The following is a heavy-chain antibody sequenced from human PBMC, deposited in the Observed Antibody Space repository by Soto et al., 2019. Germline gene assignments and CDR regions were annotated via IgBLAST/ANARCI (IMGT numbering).Heavy chain of an antibody. CDR2: VHDSGST. CDR3: AREEGLDRSYYYGSGSIFGPIDY. Sequence: PSETLSLTCSVSGDAISNYYWSWIRQTPGKGLEWLGCVHDSGSTDYNPSLKGRVTMSLHTSKSQFSLNLSSVTAADSATYYCAREEGLDRSYYYGSGSIFGPIDYWGQGTLVTVSS. D-gene: IGHD3-10*01. CDR1: GDAISNYY. V-gene: IGHV4-59*01. J-gene: IGHJ4*02.